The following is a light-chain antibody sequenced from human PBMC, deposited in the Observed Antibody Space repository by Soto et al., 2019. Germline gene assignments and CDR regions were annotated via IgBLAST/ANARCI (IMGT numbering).Light chain of an antibody. CDR2: GAS. J-gene: IGKJ1*01. CDR1: QSVSSSY. Sequence: EIVLKKSPGTLSLSPGARAALSCRASQSVSSSYLAWYQQKPGQAPRLLIYGASSRATGIPDRFSGSGSGTDFTLTISRLEPEDFAVYYCQQYGSSPWTFGQGTKVE. CDR3: QQYGSSPWT. V-gene: IGKV3-20*01.